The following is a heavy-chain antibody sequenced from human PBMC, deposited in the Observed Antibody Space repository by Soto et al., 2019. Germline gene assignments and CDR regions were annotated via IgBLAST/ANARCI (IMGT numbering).Heavy chain of an antibody. CDR3: TRGRYYPLYYFDY. J-gene: IGHJ4*02. D-gene: IGHD3-22*01. CDR2: IRSTPYGGTT. V-gene: IGHV3-49*03. CDR1: GFTFGDYA. Sequence: PGGSLRLSCTASGFTFGDYAMSWLRQAPGKGLEWVGFIRSTPYGGTTDYAASVKGRFTISRDDSKSIAYLQMNSLKTEDTAEYYCTRGRYYPLYYFDYWGQGTLVTVSS.